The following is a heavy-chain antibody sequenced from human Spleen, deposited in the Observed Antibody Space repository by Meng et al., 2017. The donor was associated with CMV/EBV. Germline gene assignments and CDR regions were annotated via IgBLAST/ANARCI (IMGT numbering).Heavy chain of an antibody. J-gene: IGHJ6*02. V-gene: IGHV4-34*01. CDR2: INPSGST. CDR1: GGSFSGYY. Sequence: SETLSLTCAVYGGSFSGYYWSWIRQPPGKGLEWIGEINPSGSTNYNPSLKSRVTISVDTSKNQFSLKLSSVTAADTAVYYCARRVVVYGMDVWGQGTTVTVSS. CDR3: ARRVVVYGMDV. D-gene: IGHD2-15*01.